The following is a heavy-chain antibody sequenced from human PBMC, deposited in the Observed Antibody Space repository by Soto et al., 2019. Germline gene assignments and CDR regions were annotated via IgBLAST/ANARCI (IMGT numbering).Heavy chain of an antibody. J-gene: IGHJ6*02. Sequence: QVQLQESGPGLVKPSGTLSLTCAVSGGSISSSNWWSWVRQPPGKGLEWIGEIYNSGSTNHNPSRKIRITISVDKSKNQFYLKMSSVNAADTAVYYCARVLLLDTAIGGMDVWGQGTTVTVSS. D-gene: IGHD5-18*01. CDR3: ARVLLLDTAIGGMDV. CDR2: IYNSGST. CDR1: GGSISSSNW. V-gene: IGHV4-4*02.